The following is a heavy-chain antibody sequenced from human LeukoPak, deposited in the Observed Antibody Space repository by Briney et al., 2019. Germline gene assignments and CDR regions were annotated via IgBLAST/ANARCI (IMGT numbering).Heavy chain of an antibody. V-gene: IGHV3-23*01. J-gene: IGHJ4*02. CDR1: GFTFSDYA. CDR3: ARHDSFIPY. CDR2: ISDSGGST. Sequence: GGSLRLSCVASGFTFSDYAMSWVRQAPGKGLEWVSGISDSGGSTYYADSVKGRCTISRDNSKNTVSLQMNNLRAEDTAVYFCARHDSFIPYWGQGTLVTVTS. D-gene: IGHD3-16*02.